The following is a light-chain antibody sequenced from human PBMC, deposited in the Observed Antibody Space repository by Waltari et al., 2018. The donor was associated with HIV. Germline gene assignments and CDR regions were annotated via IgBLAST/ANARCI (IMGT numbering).Light chain of an antibody. Sequence: SYELTQPPSVSVSPGQTARITCPGAVLPTQHVYWYQQKPGQAPVLVIYKDSERPSGIPERFSGSSSGTTVTLTISGVQAEDEADYYCQSGDSSAPYVFGTGTKVTVL. CDR2: KDS. CDR3: QSGDSSAPYV. J-gene: IGLJ1*01. V-gene: IGLV3-25*03. CDR1: VLPTQH.